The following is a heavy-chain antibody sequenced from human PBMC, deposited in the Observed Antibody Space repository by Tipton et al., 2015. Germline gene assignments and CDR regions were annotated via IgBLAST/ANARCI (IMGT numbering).Heavy chain of an antibody. D-gene: IGHD3-22*01. J-gene: IGHJ4*02. CDR3: AREVWYNDSTGYDY. V-gene: IGHV4-34*01. CDR1: GGSFSGYY. Sequence: TLSLTCAVYGGSFSGYYWSWIRQSPGKGLEWIGEINHSGSTNYNPSLKSRVTMSVDTSKNQFSLHLSSVTAADTAVYYCAREVWYNDSTGYDYWGQGTLVTVSS. CDR2: INHSGST.